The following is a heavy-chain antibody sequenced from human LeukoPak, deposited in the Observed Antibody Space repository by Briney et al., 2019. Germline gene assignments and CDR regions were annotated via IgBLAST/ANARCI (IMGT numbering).Heavy chain of an antibody. CDR3: AKDRSSWYYPFDS. Sequence: GGSLRLSCAASGITVSKTWMSWVRQAPGKGLEWVSVVSGGGHNTYYADSVKGRFTMSRDNSKRTVYLQMNSLRAEDTAVYYCAKDRSSWYYPFDSWGQGTLVTVSS. CDR1: GITVSKTW. V-gene: IGHV3-23*01. J-gene: IGHJ4*02. CDR2: VSGGGHNT. D-gene: IGHD3-3*01.